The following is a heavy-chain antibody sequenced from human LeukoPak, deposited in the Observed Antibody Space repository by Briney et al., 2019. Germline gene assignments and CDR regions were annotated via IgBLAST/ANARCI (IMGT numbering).Heavy chain of an antibody. D-gene: IGHD1-26*01. CDR1: GYTFTGYY. J-gene: IGHJ6*02. CDR2: SNAGNGNT. CDR3: ARDLGPRAGMDV. V-gene: IGHV1-3*01. Sequence: ASVKVSCKASGYTFTGYYMHWVRQAPRQGLEWVGWSNAGNGNTTYSQKSQGRVTITRDTSASTAYMELSSLRSEDTAVYYCARDLGPRAGMDVWGQGTTVTVSS.